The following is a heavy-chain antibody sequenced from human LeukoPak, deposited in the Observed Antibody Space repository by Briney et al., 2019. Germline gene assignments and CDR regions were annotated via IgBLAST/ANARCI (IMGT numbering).Heavy chain of an antibody. CDR2: ICGGGGST. Sequence: PGGSLRLSCSMSGFTLSHYAMSWVRQAPGKGLEWVSTICGGGGSTDYTDSGKGRFTISRDNSKNTLYLKMNSLGAEDTAVYYCAKGHRYCTSGNCNSAVDYWGQGTLVTVSS. V-gene: IGHV3-23*01. CDR3: AKGHRYCTSGNCNSAVDY. CDR1: GFTLSHYA. J-gene: IGHJ4*02. D-gene: IGHD2-15*01.